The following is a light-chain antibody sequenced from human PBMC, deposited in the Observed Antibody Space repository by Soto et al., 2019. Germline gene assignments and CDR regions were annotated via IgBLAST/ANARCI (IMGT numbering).Light chain of an antibody. CDR1: QGVSSNY. V-gene: IGKV3-20*01. J-gene: IGKJ1*01. CDR3: QHYGSSRT. Sequence: EIVLTQSPGTLSLSPGERATLSCRASQGVSSNYLAWYQQTSGQAPRLLLYGTSSRATGIPERFSGSGSGTDFTLTISRLEPEDSAVYYCQHYGSSRTFGQGTKVDIK. CDR2: GTS.